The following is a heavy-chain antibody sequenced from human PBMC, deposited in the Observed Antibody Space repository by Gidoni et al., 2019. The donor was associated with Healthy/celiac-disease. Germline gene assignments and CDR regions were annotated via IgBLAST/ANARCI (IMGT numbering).Heavy chain of an antibody. CDR1: GGTFSSYA. D-gene: IGHD3-22*01. CDR2: IIPIFGTA. J-gene: IGHJ4*02. CDR3: ATGVYYDSSGYYYPFDY. V-gene: IGHV1-69*01. Sequence: QVQLVQSGAEVKQPGSSVKVYCKASGGTFSSYAISWVRQAPGQGLEWMGGIIPIFGTANYAQKFQGRATITADESTSTAYMELSSLRSEDTAVYYCATGVYYDSSGYYYPFDYWGQGTLVTVSS.